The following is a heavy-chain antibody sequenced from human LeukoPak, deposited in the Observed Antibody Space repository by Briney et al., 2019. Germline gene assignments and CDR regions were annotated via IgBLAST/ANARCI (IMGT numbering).Heavy chain of an antibody. CDR2: MHDSGST. V-gene: IGHV4-59*11. CDR1: GGSISSHY. Sequence: SETLSLTCTVSGGSISSHYWSWIRQPPGKGMEWIGYMHDSGSTNHNPSLKSRDTMSVDTSKNQFSLKLTSVTAADTAVYYCAKFEPGRWFDPWGQGTLVTVSS. CDR3: AKFEPGRWFDP. J-gene: IGHJ5*02. D-gene: IGHD3-10*01.